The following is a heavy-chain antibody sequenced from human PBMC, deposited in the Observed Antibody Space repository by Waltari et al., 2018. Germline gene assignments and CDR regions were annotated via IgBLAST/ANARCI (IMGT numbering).Heavy chain of an antibody. V-gene: IGHV1-2*06. CDR3: ARSGGGTTTFGVAE. J-gene: IGHJ4*02. CDR1: GYTFTDFF. CDR2: INPNSGDT. D-gene: IGHD3-3*01. Sequence: QVQLVQSGAEVKKSGASVKVSCKASGYTFTDFFINWVRQAPGQGLEWMGRINPNSGDTSYAQRFQGRVTMTGDMSITTAYMELTGLRSDDTAIYYCARSGGGTTTFGVAEWGQGSLVTVSS.